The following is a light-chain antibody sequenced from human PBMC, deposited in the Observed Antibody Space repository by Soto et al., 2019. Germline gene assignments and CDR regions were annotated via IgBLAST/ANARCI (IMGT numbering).Light chain of an antibody. Sequence: SYELTQPPSVSVSPGQTASITCSGDKLWDKYACWYHQKPGQSPVLVIYEDNKRASGIPERCSGSNSGNTATLTISGTQAMDEDDYYCQAWDSSTWVFGGGTKLTVL. CDR1: KLWDKY. CDR3: QAWDSSTWV. V-gene: IGLV3-1*01. CDR2: EDN. J-gene: IGLJ2*01.